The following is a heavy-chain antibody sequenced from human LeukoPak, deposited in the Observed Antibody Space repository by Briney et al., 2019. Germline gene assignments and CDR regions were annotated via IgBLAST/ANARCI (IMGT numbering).Heavy chain of an antibody. V-gene: IGHV1-2*06. CDR1: GYTFTGYY. CDR3: ARYYYDSSGYYWYFDY. Sequence: GASVKVSCKASGYTFTGYYMHWVRQAPGQGLEWMGRINPNSGGTNYAQKFQGRVTMTRDTSISTAYMELSRLRSDDTAVYYCARYYYDSSGYYWYFDYWGQGTLVTVSS. J-gene: IGHJ4*02. D-gene: IGHD3-22*01. CDR2: INPNSGGT.